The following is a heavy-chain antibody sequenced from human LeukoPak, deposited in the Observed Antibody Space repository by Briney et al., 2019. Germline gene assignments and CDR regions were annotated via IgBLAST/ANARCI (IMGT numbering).Heavy chain of an antibody. CDR3: ARLEGVVVTAPDY. D-gene: IGHD2-21*02. V-gene: IGHV3-21*01. Sequence: PGGSLRLSCAASGFTFSSYSMNWVRKAPGKGLEWVSSISSSSSYIYYADSVKGRFTISRDNAKNSLYLQMNSLRAEDTAVYYCARLEGVVVTAPDYWGQGTLVTVSS. CDR2: ISSSSSYI. J-gene: IGHJ4*02. CDR1: GFTFSSYS.